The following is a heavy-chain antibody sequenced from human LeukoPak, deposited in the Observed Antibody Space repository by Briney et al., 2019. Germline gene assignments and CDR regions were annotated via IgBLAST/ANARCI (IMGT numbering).Heavy chain of an antibody. CDR3: AREHWQLLWSSWFDP. V-gene: IGHV4-34*01. CDR2: INHSGST. J-gene: IGHJ5*02. Sequence: PSETLSLTCAVYGGSLSNYYWTWIRQPPGEGLEWIGEINHSGSTNYNPSLKSRVTISVDTSKNQFSLKLSSVTAADTAVYYCAREHWQLLWSSWFDPWGQGTLVTVSS. D-gene: IGHD2-2*01. CDR1: GGSLSNYY.